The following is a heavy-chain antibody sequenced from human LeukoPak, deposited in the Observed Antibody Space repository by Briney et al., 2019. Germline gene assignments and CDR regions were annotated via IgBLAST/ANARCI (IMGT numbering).Heavy chain of an antibody. V-gene: IGHV3-21*01. D-gene: IGHD2-15*01. CDR3: ARAKGGTDY. J-gene: IGHJ4*02. CDR2: ISSSSSYI. Sequence: GGSLRLSCAASGFTFSSYSMNWVRQAPGKGLEWVSSISSSSSYIYYADSVKGRFTISRDNTKNSRYLQMNSLRAEDTAVYYCARAKGGTDYWGQGTLVTVSS. CDR1: GFTFSSYS.